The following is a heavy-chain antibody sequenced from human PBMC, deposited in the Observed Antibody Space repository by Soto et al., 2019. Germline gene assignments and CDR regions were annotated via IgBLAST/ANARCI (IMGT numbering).Heavy chain of an antibody. D-gene: IGHD2-21*02. J-gene: IGHJ4*02. Sequence: ASVKVSCKASGYTFTSYGISWVRQAPGQGLEWMGWISGYNGNTNYAQSLQGRVTMTTDTSTNTAYMEVRSLRSDDRAVYYCARDASIVVETGIRTLDYWGQGTLVTVSS. CDR2: ISGYNGNT. CDR3: ARDASIVVETGIRTLDY. CDR1: GYTFTSYG. V-gene: IGHV1-18*01.